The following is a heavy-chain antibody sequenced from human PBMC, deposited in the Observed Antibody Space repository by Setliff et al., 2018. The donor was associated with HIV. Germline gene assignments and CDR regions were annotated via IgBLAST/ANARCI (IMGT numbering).Heavy chain of an antibody. CDR2: VSPGDSGT. CDR3: ARLKDVVLMVNDF. V-gene: IGHV5-51*01. CDR1: GYGFSSHW. D-gene: IGHD2-8*01. J-gene: IGHJ4*02. Sequence: PGESLKISCKGSGYGFSSHWIAWVRQKPGKGLEWMGIVSPGDSGTSYSPSFQGQVTMSADKSISTAYLQWSSLKASDTAMYYCARLKDVVLMVNDFWGQGTLVTVSS.